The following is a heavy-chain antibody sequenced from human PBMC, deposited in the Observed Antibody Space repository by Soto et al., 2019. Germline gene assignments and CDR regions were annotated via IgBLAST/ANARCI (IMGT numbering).Heavy chain of an antibody. CDR1: GGSISGHY. J-gene: IGHJ6*03. Sequence: QVQLQASGPGLVKPSETLSLSCNVSGGSISGHYWSWVRQTPGKGLELIGFVYYSGSTNYNPSLKSRVTISVDTSKNHFSLRLTSVTAADTAVYYCARGPYYDLIWNYYYMDVWGKGTTVTVS. V-gene: IGHV4-59*08. D-gene: IGHD3-16*01. CDR2: VYYSGST. CDR3: ARGPYYDLIWNYYYMDV.